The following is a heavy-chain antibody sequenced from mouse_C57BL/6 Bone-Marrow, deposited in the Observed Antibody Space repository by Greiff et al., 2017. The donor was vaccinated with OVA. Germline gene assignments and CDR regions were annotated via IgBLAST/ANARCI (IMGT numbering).Heavy chain of an antibody. CDR2: IDPSDSYT. D-gene: IGHD1-1*01. CDR3: ARSDYYGSNYYFDY. J-gene: IGHJ2*01. CDR1: GYTFTSYW. Sequence: QVQLQQPGAELVRPGTSVKLSCKASGYTFTSYWMHWVKQRPGQGLEWIGVIDPSDSYTNYNQKFKGKATLTVDTSSSTAYMQLSSLTSEDSAVYYCARSDYYGSNYYFDYWGQGTTLTVSS. V-gene: IGHV1-59*01.